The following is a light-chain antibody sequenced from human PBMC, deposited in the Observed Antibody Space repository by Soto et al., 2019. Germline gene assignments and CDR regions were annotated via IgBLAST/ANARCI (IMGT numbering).Light chain of an antibody. CDR1: QSVSSY. Sequence: DIVLTQSPATLSLSPGERATLSCRASQSVSSYLAWYQQKPGQGPRLLIYDASNRATGIPARFSGSGSGTYFTLTISSLDPEDFAVYYCQQRSNLPPAFGQGTKLEIK. CDR3: QQRSNLPPA. CDR2: DAS. V-gene: IGKV3-11*01. J-gene: IGKJ2*01.